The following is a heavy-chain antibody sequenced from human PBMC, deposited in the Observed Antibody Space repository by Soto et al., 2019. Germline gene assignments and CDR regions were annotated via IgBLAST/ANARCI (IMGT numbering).Heavy chain of an antibody. V-gene: IGHV4-59*01. Sequence: PSETLSLTCTFSGGSIISYYWSWIRQPPGKGLEWIGYIYYSGSTNYNPSLKSRVTISVDTSKNQFSLKLSSVTAADTAVYYCARAGAGYYYYGMDVWGQGTTVTV. CDR1: GGSIISYY. J-gene: IGHJ6*02. CDR2: IYYSGST. D-gene: IGHD6-19*01. CDR3: ARAGAGYYYYGMDV.